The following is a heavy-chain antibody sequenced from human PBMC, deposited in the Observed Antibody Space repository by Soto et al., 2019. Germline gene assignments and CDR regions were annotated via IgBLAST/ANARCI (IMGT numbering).Heavy chain of an antibody. CDR3: AKERVVVVPFGLDV. V-gene: IGHV3-23*01. CDR2: TTGSGDHT. Sequence: EVQLLESGGGLVQPGGSLRLSCAASGFTFRNYAMSWVRQAPGKGLEWVSGTTGSGDHTYYADSVKGRFTISKDNSKNTLYLQMNTLRAEDTAVYYCAKERVVVVPFGLDVWGQGTTVTVSS. J-gene: IGHJ6*02. CDR1: GFTFRNYA. D-gene: IGHD2-15*01.